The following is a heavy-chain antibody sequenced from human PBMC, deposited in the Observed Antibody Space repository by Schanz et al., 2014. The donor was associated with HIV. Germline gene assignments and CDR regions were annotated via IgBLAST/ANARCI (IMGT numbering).Heavy chain of an antibody. J-gene: IGHJ5*01. CDR1: GYTFTSYG. V-gene: IGHV1-2*02. D-gene: IGHD2-2*01. CDR2: INPNSGGT. CDR3: ARSRFQLQWFDS. Sequence: QVQLVQSGAEVKKPGASVKVSCKASGYTFTSYGINWVRQAPGQGLEWMGWINPNSGGTNYAQKFQGRVTMTRDTSISTAYMELTRLTSDDTAVYYCARSRFQLQWFDSWGQGTLVTVSS.